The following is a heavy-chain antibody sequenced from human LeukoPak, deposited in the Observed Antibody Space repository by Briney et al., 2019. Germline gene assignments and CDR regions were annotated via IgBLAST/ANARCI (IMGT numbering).Heavy chain of an antibody. CDR2: ISSSSSYI. V-gene: IGHV3-21*01. Sequence: PGRSLRLSCAASGFTFSSYSMNWVRQAPGKGLEWVSSISSSSSYIYYADSVKGRFTISRDNAKNSLYLQMNSLRAEDTAVYYCARDVGGYYYDSSGYRLDYWGQGTLVTVSS. CDR1: GFTFSSYS. CDR3: ARDVGGYYYDSSGYRLDY. J-gene: IGHJ4*02. D-gene: IGHD3-22*01.